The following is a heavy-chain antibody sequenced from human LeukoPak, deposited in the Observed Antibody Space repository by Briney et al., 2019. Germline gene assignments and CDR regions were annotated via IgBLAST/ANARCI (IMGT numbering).Heavy chain of an antibody. CDR3: AVVGQWLAIDY. CDR2: INPSGGST. CDR1: GYTFTSYY. J-gene: IGHJ4*02. V-gene: IGHV1-46*01. Sequence: GASVTVSCKASGYTFTSYYMHWVRQALGQGIEWRGIINPSGGSTSYAQKFQGRVTMTRDTSTSTVYMELSSLRSEDTAVYYCAVVGQWLAIDYWGQGTLVTVSS. D-gene: IGHD6-19*01.